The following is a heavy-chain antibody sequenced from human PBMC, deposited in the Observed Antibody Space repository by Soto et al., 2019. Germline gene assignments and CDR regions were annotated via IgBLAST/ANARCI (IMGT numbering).Heavy chain of an antibody. J-gene: IGHJ6*02. CDR1: GGSISSSNW. V-gene: IGHV4-4*02. CDR3: ARASTPYGMDV. CDR2: IYHSGST. Sequence: QVQLQESGPGLVKPSGTLSLTCAVSGGSISSSNWWSWVRQPPGKGLEWIGEIYHSGSTNYNPSRTRXXTXSGXKSTNQFSLKLSSVTAADTAVYYCARASTPYGMDVWGQGTTVTVSS.